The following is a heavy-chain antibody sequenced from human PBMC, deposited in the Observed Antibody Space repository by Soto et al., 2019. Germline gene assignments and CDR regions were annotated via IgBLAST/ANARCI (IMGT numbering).Heavy chain of an antibody. CDR3: TRVFRWGTKLSRFDY. CDR2: IRSKAYGGTT. D-gene: IGHD2-15*01. V-gene: IGHV3-49*03. J-gene: IGHJ4*02. Sequence: HPGGSLRLSXTASGFTFGDYAMSWFRQAPGKGLEWVGFIRSKAYGGTTEYAASVKGRFTISRDDSKSIAYLQMNSLKTEDTAVYYCTRVFRWGTKLSRFDYWGQGTLVTVSS. CDR1: GFTFGDYA.